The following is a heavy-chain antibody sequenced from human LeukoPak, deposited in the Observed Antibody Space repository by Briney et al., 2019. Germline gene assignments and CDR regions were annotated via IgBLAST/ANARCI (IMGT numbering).Heavy chain of an antibody. Sequence: PGGSLRLSCAASGFTFSSYGMHWVRQAPGMGLEYVSAINYGGGTTYYADSVKGRFTISRDNSKNTLYLQMGSLRTEDMAVYYCARVVDSGYFDYWGQGTLVTVSS. J-gene: IGHJ4*02. D-gene: IGHD2-15*01. V-gene: IGHV3-64*02. CDR2: INYGGGTT. CDR3: ARVVDSGYFDY. CDR1: GFTFSSYG.